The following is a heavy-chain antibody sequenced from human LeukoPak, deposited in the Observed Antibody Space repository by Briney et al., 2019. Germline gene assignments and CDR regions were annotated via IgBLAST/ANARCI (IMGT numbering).Heavy chain of an antibody. D-gene: IGHD1-1*01. CDR3: AKEVQVERRKDGFDI. CDR1: GFTFSSYG. Sequence: GRSLRLSCAASGFTFSSYGMHWVRQAPGKGLEWVAVISYDGSNKYYADSVKGRFTISRDNSKNTLYLQMNSLRAEDTAVYYCAKEVQVERRKDGFDIWGQGTMVTASS. J-gene: IGHJ3*02. CDR2: ISYDGSNK. V-gene: IGHV3-30*18.